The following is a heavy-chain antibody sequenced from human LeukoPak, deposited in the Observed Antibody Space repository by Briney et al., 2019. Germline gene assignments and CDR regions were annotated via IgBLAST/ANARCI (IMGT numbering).Heavy chain of an antibody. CDR3: AREDSYYDSSYYYEPDAFDI. CDR2: IYYSGST. D-gene: IGHD3-22*01. Sequence: PSETLSLTCTVSGGSISSSSYYWGWIRQPPGKGLEWIGSIYYSGSTYYNPSLKSRVTISVDTSKNQFSLKLSSVTAADTAVYYCAREDSYYDSSYYYEPDAFDIWGQGTMVTVSS. J-gene: IGHJ3*02. CDR1: GGSISSSSYY. V-gene: IGHV4-39*07.